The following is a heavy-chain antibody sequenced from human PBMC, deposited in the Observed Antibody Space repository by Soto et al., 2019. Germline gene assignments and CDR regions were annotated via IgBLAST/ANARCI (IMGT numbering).Heavy chain of an antibody. Sequence: SETLSLTCTVSGGSVSSSSYYWGWVRQPPGKGLEWIGSVYYSGSTYYNPSLESRVTISVDKSKNQFSLKQMNSLRAEDTAVYYCAKDRVGLNRWFDYWGQGTLVTVSS. CDR3: AKDRVGLNRWFDY. CDR2: VYYSGST. V-gene: IGHV4-39*07. J-gene: IGHJ4*02. D-gene: IGHD2-15*01. CDR1: GGSVSSSSYY.